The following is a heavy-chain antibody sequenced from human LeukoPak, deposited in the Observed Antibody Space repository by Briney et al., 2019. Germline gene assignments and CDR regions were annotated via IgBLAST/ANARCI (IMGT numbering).Heavy chain of an antibody. CDR2: IYYSGST. J-gene: IGHJ4*02. CDR3: ARGGSDWLDY. Sequence: SETLSLTCTVSGGSISSYYWSWIRQPPRKGLEWIGDIYYSGSTNQHPSLKSRVTISVDTSENQFSLKLSSVTAADTAVYYCARGGSDWLDYWGQGTLVTVSS. V-gene: IGHV4-59*01. CDR1: GGSISSYY. D-gene: IGHD3-9*01.